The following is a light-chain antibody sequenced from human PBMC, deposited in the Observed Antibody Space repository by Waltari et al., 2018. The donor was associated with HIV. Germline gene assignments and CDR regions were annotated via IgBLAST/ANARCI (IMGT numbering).Light chain of an antibody. CDR2: KDT. CDR1: SLSKQY. CDR3: QSADIGVL. V-gene: IGLV3-25*03. J-gene: IGLJ2*01. Sequence: SSELTQPPSVSVSPGQTARITCSGDSLSKQYTHWYQQRPGQSPLMVMYKDTERPSGIPERFSGSSSGTTGTLTISGVRAEDEADYFCQSADIGVLFGGGTKLTVL.